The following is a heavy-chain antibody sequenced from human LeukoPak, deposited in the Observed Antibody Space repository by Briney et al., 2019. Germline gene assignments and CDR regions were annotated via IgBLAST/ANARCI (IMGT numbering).Heavy chain of an antibody. CDR2: IYHSGST. CDR3: ARFQPGDVVVPVRQPRAPPPRYFDF. CDR1: GGSISSSNW. Sequence: PSGTLSLTCAVSGGSISSSNWWSWVRQPPGKGLEWIGEIYHSGSTNYNPSLKSRVTISVDKSKNQFSLKLSSVTAADTAVYYCARFQPGDVVVPVRQPRAPPPRYFDFWGQGTLVTVSS. V-gene: IGHV4-4*02. J-gene: IGHJ4*02. D-gene: IGHD2-2*01.